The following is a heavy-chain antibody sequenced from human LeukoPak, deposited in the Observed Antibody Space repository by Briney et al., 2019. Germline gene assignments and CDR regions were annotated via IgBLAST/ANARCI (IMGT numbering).Heavy chain of an antibody. CDR1: GFTFSSYC. CDR3: AKGEQYSSAWYHSSGDY. D-gene: IGHD6-19*01. Sequence: GGSLRLSCAASGFTFSSYCMHWVRQAPGKGLEWMAVISYDGSNQYYADSVKGRFSISRDNAKNTVYLQMNSLGAEDTAVYYCAKGEQYSSAWYHSSGDYWGQGTLVTVSS. J-gene: IGHJ4*02. CDR2: ISYDGSNQ. V-gene: IGHV3-30*18.